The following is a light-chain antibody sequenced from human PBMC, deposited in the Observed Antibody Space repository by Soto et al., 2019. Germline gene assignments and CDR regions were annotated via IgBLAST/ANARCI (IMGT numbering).Light chain of an antibody. CDR1: QSVSSN. CDR2: GAS. J-gene: IGKJ4*02. V-gene: IGKV3-15*01. Sequence: EIVMTQSPATLSVSPGERATLSCRASQSVSSNLAWYQKKPGQAPRLLIYGASTRATGIPARFSGSGSGTEFTLTISSLQSEDFAVYYCQQYNNWPLLTFGGGTKVDIK. CDR3: QQYNNWPLLT.